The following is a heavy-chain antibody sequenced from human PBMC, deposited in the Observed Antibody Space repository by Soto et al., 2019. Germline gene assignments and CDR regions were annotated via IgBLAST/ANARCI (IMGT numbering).Heavy chain of an antibody. CDR3: ARGRGRDYYYYYMDV. D-gene: IGHD1-26*01. J-gene: IGHJ6*03. Sequence: ASVQVSCQASGYTFTSYDINWVRQATGQGLEWMGWMNPNSGNTGYAQKFQGRVTMTRNTSISTAYMELSSLRSEDTAVYYCARGRGRDYYYYYMDVWGKGTTVTVSS. CDR1: GYTFTSYD. V-gene: IGHV1-8*01. CDR2: MNPNSGNT.